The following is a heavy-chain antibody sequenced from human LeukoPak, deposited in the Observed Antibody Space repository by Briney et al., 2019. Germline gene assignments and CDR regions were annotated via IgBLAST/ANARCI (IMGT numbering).Heavy chain of an antibody. CDR1: GFTVSNNY. CDR3: ASTSYYYGSGSYWSDY. Sequence: PGGSLRLSCAASGFTVSNNYMSWVRQAPGKGLEWVSVIYSGGSTYYADSVRGRFTISRDSSKNTLYLQMNSLRAEDTAVYYCASTSYYYGSGSYWSDYWGQGTLVTVSS. D-gene: IGHD3-10*01. J-gene: IGHJ4*02. V-gene: IGHV3-66*01. CDR2: IYSGGST.